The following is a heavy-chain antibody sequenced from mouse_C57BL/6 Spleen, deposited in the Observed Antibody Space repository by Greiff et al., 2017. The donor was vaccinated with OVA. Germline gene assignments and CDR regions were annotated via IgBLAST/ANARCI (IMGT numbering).Heavy chain of an antibody. V-gene: IGHV1-61*01. CDR2: IYPSDSET. D-gene: IGHD1-1*01. CDR1: GYTFTSYW. J-gene: IGHJ1*03. CDR3: ARRTTREYFDV. Sequence: QVQLQQPGAELVRPGSSVKLSCKASGYTFTSYWMDWVKQRPGQGLEWIGNIYPSDSETHYNQKFKDKATLTVDKSSSTAYMQLSSLTSEDSAVYYCARRTTREYFDVWGTGTTVTVSS.